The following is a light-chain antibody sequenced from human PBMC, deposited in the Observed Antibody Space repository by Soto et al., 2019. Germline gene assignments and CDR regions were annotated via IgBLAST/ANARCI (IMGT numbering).Light chain of an antibody. V-gene: IGLV2-8*01. CDR1: SSDIGAYNF. CDR2: GVS. CDR3: SSYSITTSLYV. J-gene: IGLJ1*01. Sequence: QSALTQPPSASGSPGQSVSISCTGTSSDIGAYNFVSWYQQHPGKAPRLMIYGVSKRPSGVPDRFSGSKSGNTASLTVSGLQAEDEGDYYCSSYSITTSLYVFGTGTKLTVL.